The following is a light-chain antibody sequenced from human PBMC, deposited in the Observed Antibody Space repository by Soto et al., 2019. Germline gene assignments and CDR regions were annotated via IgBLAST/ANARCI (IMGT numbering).Light chain of an antibody. J-gene: IGLJ1*01. CDR3: QSFDSSLGDDV. Sequence: QSVLTQPPSVSGAPGPRVTISCTGSSSNIGAGYDVHWYQQLPGTAPKLLIYRNDNRPSGVPDRFSGSKSGTSASLAITGLQAEDEADYYCQSFDSSLGDDVFGTGTKLTVL. V-gene: IGLV1-40*01. CDR2: RND. CDR1: SSNIGAGYD.